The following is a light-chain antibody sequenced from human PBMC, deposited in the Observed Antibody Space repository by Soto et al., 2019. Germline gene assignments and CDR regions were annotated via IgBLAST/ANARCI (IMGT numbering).Light chain of an antibody. CDR1: QTISSW. Sequence: DVQMTQSPSTLSVSVGDRVTITCRASQTISSWLAWYHQKPGKAPKLLIYNSSSLESGAPSRFSGSGSGTDFTLTISSLQPDYFATYYCQQYNSLGTFGQGTKVDIK. J-gene: IGKJ1*01. CDR3: QQYNSLGT. V-gene: IGKV1-5*03. CDR2: NSS.